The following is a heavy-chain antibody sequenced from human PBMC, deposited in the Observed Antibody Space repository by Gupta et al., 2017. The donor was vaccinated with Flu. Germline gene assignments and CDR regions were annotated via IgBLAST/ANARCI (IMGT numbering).Heavy chain of an antibody. CDR2: MSSSSSYI. D-gene: IGHD2-15*01. CDR3: ATERRIALRSANKHYYYVDV. J-gene: IGHJ6*03. Sequence: WVRQAPGKGLEWVSSMSSSSSYIYYGDSVKGRFASSRDNAKNSTYLQRNTMRAEETEVYNCATERRIALRSANKHYYYVDVWGKGTTVTVSS. V-gene: IGHV3-21*01.